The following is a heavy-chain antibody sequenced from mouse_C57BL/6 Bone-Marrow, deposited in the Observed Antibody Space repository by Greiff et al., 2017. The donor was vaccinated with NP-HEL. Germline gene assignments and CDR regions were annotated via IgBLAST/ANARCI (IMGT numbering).Heavy chain of an antibody. CDR2: ISSGGSYT. CDR1: GFTFSSYG. J-gene: IGHJ3*01. CDR3: ARNYYGSSSGFAY. V-gene: IGHV5-6*01. D-gene: IGHD1-1*01. Sequence: EVQLVESGGDLVKPGGSLKLSCAASGFTFSSYGMSWVRQTPDKRLEWVATISSGGSYTYYPDSVKGRFTISRDNAKNTLYLQMSSLKSEDTAMYYCARNYYGSSSGFAYWGQGTLVTVSA.